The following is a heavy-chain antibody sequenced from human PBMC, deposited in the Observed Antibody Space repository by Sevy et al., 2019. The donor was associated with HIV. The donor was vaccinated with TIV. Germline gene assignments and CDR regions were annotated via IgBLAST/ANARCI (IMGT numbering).Heavy chain of an antibody. J-gene: IGHJ4*02. CDR1: GGSISSSSYY. D-gene: IGHD3-22*01. V-gene: IGHV4-39*02. Sequence: SETLSLTCTVSGGSISSSSYYWGWIRQPPGKGLEWIGSIYYSGSTYYNPSLKSRVTISVDTSKNQYSLRLNSVTAADTAVYYCAREGSYYDSSGYYQHPVYYFDYWGQGTLVTVSS. CDR3: AREGSYYDSSGYYQHPVYYFDY. CDR2: IYYSGST.